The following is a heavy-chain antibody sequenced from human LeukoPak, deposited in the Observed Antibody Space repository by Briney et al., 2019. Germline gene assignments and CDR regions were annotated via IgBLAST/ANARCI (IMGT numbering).Heavy chain of an antibody. CDR1: GVSISSSSYY. CDR2: IYYSGVT. J-gene: IGHJ4*02. CDR3: APSGSKRAPGKY. Sequence: SETLSLTCTVSGVSISSSSYYWGWIRQPPGKGLEWIGSIYYSGVTYYNPSLESRLTISVDSSKNQFSLKMTSVTAATTAVYYSAPSGSKRAPGKYWGQGALVTVSS. D-gene: IGHD1-26*01. V-gene: IGHV4-39*01.